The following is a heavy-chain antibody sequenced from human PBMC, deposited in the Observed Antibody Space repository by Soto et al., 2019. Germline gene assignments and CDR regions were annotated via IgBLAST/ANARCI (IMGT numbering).Heavy chain of an antibody. CDR2: ISYDGSNK. J-gene: IGHJ6*02. D-gene: IGHD5-18*01. CDR1: GFTFSSYG. CDR3: AKDPRDTAMVKRGYGMDV. Sequence: QVQLAESGGGVVQPGRSLRLSCAASGFTFSSYGMHWVRQAPGKGLEWVAVISYDGSNKYYADSVKGRFTISRDNSKNTLYLQMNSLRAEDTAVYYCAKDPRDTAMVKRGYGMDVWGQGTTVTVSS. V-gene: IGHV3-30*18.